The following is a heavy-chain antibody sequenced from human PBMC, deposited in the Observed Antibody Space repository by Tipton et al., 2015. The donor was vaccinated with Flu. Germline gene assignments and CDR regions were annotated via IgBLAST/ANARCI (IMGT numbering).Heavy chain of an antibody. J-gene: IGHJ3*01. D-gene: IGHD1-14*01. CDR1: GGTFSDYA. Sequence: QLVQSGPEVKKPGSSIKVSCKASGGTFSDYAINWVRQAPGQGLEWMGGIIPIFGTANYAQQFQGRVTISADRSTRTVYMELSSLRSDDTAVYFCATRTPTYGDAFNFWGQGTMVSVSS. CDR3: ATRTPTYGDAFNF. CDR2: IIPIFGTA. V-gene: IGHV1-69*06.